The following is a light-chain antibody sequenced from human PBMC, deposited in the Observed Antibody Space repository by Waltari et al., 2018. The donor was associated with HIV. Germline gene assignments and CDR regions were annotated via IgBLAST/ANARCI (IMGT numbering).Light chain of an antibody. CDR1: SSDVGGYNF. CDR2: EVT. J-gene: IGLJ2*01. CDR3: GSYAGRSHLVV. Sequence: QSALTQPPSASGSPGQSVTISCTGTSSDVGGYNFVSWYQQRPGTAPKLIIFEVTKRLSRVPARFSGSKSGNTASLTVSGLQAEVEADYFCGSYAGRSHLVVFGGGTKLTVL. V-gene: IGLV2-8*01.